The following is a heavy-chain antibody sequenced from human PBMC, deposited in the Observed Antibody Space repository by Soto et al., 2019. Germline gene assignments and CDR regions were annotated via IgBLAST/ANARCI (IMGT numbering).Heavy chain of an antibody. Sequence: PXGSLRLSFAASGFIFRSYWLNWVRQAPGKGLEWVANINQDGSEKYYVDSVKGRFTISRDNAKNSLYLQMNSLRVEDTAVYYCARGSTYNFWSAYIYYAMDVWGQGTTVTVSS. V-gene: IGHV3-7*03. CDR1: GFIFRSYW. J-gene: IGHJ6*02. CDR2: INQDGSEK. D-gene: IGHD3-3*01. CDR3: ARGSTYNFWSAYIYYAMDV.